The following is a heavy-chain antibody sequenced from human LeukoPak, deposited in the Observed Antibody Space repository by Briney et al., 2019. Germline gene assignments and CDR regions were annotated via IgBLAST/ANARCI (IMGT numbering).Heavy chain of an antibody. J-gene: IGHJ6*03. CDR3: AREPRGRDYDFWSGYDPPDYYYYMDV. Sequence: SQTLSLTCTVSGGSISSGDYYWSWIRQPPGKGLEWVGYIYYSGSTYYNPSLKSRVTISVDTSKNQFSLKLSSVTAADTAVYYCAREPRGRDYDFWSGYDPPDYYYYMDVWGKGTTVTVSS. CDR2: IYYSGST. CDR1: GGSISSGDYY. D-gene: IGHD3-3*01. V-gene: IGHV4-30-4*08.